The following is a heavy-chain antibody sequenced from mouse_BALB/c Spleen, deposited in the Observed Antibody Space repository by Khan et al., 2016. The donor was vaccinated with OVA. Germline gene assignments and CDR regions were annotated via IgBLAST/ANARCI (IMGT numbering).Heavy chain of an antibody. CDR2: ISYSGST. CDR3: ARTARIKY. J-gene: IGHJ2*01. CDR1: GYSITSGYG. D-gene: IGHD1-2*01. V-gene: IGHV3-2*02. Sequence: EVKLLESGPGLVKPSQSLSLTCTVTGYSITSGYGWNWIRQFPGNKLEWMGYISYSGSTNYNPSLKDRSTTNRDTSKNQFVLQLNSVTTEDTATYYCARTARIKYWGQGTTLTVSS.